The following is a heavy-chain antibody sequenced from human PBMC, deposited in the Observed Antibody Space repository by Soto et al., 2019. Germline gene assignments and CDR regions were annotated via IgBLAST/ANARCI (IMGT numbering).Heavy chain of an antibody. D-gene: IGHD3-22*01. CDR1: GGSFSNDY. V-gene: IGHV4-59*01. Sequence: PSETLSLTCSISGGSFSNDYWTWIRQSPGKGLEWIGYIFHSGITDYNPSVKGRVTISIDKSRNLFSLTLTSVTAADTAVYYCARDRYFYDSRGYYRTLDSWGQGTLVTVSS. CDR3: ARDRYFYDSRGYYRTLDS. J-gene: IGHJ5*01. CDR2: IFHSGIT.